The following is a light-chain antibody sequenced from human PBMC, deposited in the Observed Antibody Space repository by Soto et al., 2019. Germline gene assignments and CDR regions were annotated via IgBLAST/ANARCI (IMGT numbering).Light chain of an antibody. CDR1: QSINRH. V-gene: IGKV3-11*01. CDR2: DAS. J-gene: IGKJ4*01. Sequence: EIVLTQSPATLPLSPGERATLSCRASQSINRHLAWYRQKPGQAPRLLIYDASNRATGIPARFSDSGSGTDFTLTISSREPEDFGVYYCQQRSNWPPVTFGGGTKVEIK. CDR3: QQRSNWPPVT.